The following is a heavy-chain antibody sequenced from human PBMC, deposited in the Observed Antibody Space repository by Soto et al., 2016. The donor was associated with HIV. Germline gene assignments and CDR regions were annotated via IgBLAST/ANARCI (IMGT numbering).Heavy chain of an antibody. CDR2: IDTYNRNT. V-gene: IGHV1-18*01. D-gene: IGHD3-22*01. Sequence: QVQLVQSGAEVKKPGSSVKVPCKASGYTFNSYAISWVRQAPGQGLEWMGTIDTYNRNTNYPQKLQGRVTMTTDTSTNTVYLDLLSLTSDDTAVYYCARTYDSSSYNRRFYFDYWGQGTLVTVSS. CDR1: GYTFNSYA. J-gene: IGHJ4*02. CDR3: ARTYDSSSYNRRFYFDY.